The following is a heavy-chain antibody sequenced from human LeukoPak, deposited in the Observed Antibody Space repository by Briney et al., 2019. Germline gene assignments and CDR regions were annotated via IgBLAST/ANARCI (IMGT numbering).Heavy chain of an antibody. Sequence: SETLSLTFTVSGDSISSHYWSWIRQPPGKGLEWIGYIYYSGSTTYNPSLTSRVTMSVDMSKNQFSLKLSSVTAADTAVYYCARDLIENDAFDIWGQGTMVTVSS. J-gene: IGHJ3*02. CDR1: GDSISSHY. CDR2: IYYSGST. D-gene: IGHD2-15*01. V-gene: IGHV4-59*11. CDR3: ARDLIENDAFDI.